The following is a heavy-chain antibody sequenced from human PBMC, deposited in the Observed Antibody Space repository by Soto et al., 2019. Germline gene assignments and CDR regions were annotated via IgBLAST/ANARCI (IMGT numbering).Heavy chain of an antibody. V-gene: IGHV2-5*02. CDR1: GFSLTTTRVG. CDR3: ARRDCTRGSCPFDF. CDR2: IYWDDDK. Sequence: QITLKESGPTLVKPTQTLTLTCTFSGFSLTTTRVGVGWIRQPPGKALEWLALIYWDDDKRYSPSLKSRLTTTQTPPKNQVVLPMANMDPVDPATYYCARRDCTRGSCPFDFWGQGTLVTVSS. D-gene: IGHD2-15*01. J-gene: IGHJ4*02.